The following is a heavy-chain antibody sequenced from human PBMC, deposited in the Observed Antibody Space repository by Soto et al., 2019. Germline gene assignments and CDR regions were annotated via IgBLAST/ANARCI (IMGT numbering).Heavy chain of an antibody. CDR3: ARDHKYGDYRRWRYFDL. Sequence: QVQLQESGPGLVKPSETLSLTCTVSGGSVSSGSYYWSWIGQPPGKGLEWIGYIYYSGSTNYNPSLKSRVTISVDTSKNQFSLKLSSVTAADTAVYYCARDHKYGDYRRWRYFDLWGRGTLVTVSS. CDR2: IYYSGST. J-gene: IGHJ2*01. D-gene: IGHD4-17*01. V-gene: IGHV4-61*01. CDR1: GGSVSSGSYY.